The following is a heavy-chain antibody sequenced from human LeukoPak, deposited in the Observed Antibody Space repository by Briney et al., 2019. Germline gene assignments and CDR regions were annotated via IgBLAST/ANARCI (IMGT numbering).Heavy chain of an antibody. CDR1: GGSISSHY. CDR3: ARVGSSGYYFDY. CDR2: IYYSGST. V-gene: IGHV4-59*11. Sequence: SETLSLTCTVSGGSISSHYWSWIRQPPGKGLEWIGYIYYSGSTNYNPSLKSRVTISVDTSKNQFSLKLSSVTAADTAVYYCARVGSSGYYFDYWGQGTLVTVSP. D-gene: IGHD3-22*01. J-gene: IGHJ4*02.